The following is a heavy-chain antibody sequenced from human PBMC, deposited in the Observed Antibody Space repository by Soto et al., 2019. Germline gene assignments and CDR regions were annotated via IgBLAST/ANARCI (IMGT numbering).Heavy chain of an antibody. CDR1: NASISSYY. V-gene: IGHV4-59*01. D-gene: IGHD2-21*02. CDR3: ARGTYCGSDCYWTLDY. Sequence: SETLSLTCTVSNASISSYYWSWIRQPTGKGLEWIGYIYFTGSTNYNPSLKSRVTISVDTSKNHFSLKLSSVTAGDTAVYYCARGTYCGSDCYWTLDYWGQGKMVTVSS. CDR2: IYFTGST. J-gene: IGHJ4*02.